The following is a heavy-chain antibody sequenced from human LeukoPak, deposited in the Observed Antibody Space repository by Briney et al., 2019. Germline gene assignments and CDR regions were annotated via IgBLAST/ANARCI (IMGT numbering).Heavy chain of an antibody. V-gene: IGHV4-61*01. D-gene: IGHD3-3*01. CDR3: ARSQYYDFWSGYYSFDP. CDR2: IYYSGST. CDR1: GGSVSSGSYY. J-gene: IGHJ5*02. Sequence: SETLSLTCTVSGGSVSSGSYYWSWIRQPPGKGLEWIGYIYYSGSTNYNPSLKSRVTISVDTSKNQFSLKLSSVTAADTAVYYCARSQYYDFWSGYYSFDPWGQGTLVTVSS.